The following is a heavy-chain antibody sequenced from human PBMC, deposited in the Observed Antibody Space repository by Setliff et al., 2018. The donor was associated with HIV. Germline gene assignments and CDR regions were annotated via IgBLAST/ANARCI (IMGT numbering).Heavy chain of an antibody. CDR1: GYSFTNYW. J-gene: IGHJ4*02. CDR2: IYPGDSDT. Sequence: GESLKISCKGSGYSFTNYWIAWLRQMPGKGLEWMGIIYPGDSDTRYSPSFQGQVTISADKSISTAYLQWSSLQASDTAMYYCARYGSNSAFDFWGQGTLVTVSS. D-gene: IGHD4-4*01. V-gene: IGHV5-51*01. CDR3: ARYGSNSAFDF.